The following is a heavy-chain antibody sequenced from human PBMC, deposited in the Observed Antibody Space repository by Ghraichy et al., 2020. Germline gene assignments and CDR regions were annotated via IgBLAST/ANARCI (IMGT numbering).Heavy chain of an antibody. CDR3: ARRGPQVALDY. Sequence: SETLSLTCSVSGGSISSSRHYWGWIRQPPGEGLEWIGSVYYTGSTYYNPSLTSRVTISVDSSDKQFSLRLTSVTAADTAVYYCARRGPQVALDYWGQGTLVTVSP. V-gene: IGHV4-39*01. CDR1: GGSISSSRHY. J-gene: IGHJ4*02. D-gene: IGHD5-12*01. CDR2: VYYTGST.